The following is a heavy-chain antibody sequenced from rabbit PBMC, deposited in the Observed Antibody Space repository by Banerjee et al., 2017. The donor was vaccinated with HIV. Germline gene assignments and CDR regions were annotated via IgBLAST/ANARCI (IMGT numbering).Heavy chain of an antibody. CDR3: AKDDNDDHFNL. J-gene: IGHJ4*01. CDR1: GFSFNSGYW. V-gene: IGHV1S45*01. Sequence: QEQLEESGGDLVKPEGSLTLTCTASGFSFNSGYWICWVRQAPGKGLEWIACIYTGGSGSTYYASWAKGRFTISKTSSTVDLKMTSLTAADTATYFCAKDDNDDHFNLWGPGTLVTVS. CDR2: IYTGGSGST. D-gene: IGHD2-1*01.